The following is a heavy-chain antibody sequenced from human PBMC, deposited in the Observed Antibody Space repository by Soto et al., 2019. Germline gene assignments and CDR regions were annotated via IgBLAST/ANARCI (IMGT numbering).Heavy chain of an antibody. CDR2: ISAYNGNT. D-gene: IGHD2-2*01. Sequence: ASVKVSFKASGYTFTSHGISWVRQAPGQGLEWMGWISAYNGNTNYAQKLQGRVTMTTDTSPSTAYTELRSLRSDDTAVYYCARAPTLVVPAAMIVDYWGQGTVVSVSS. CDR3: ARAPTLVVPAAMIVDY. V-gene: IGHV1-18*01. CDR1: GYTFTSHG. J-gene: IGHJ4*02.